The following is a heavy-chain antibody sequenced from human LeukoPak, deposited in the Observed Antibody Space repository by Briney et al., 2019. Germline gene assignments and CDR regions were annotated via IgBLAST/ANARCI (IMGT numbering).Heavy chain of an antibody. CDR1: GFTFSTYY. D-gene: IGHD1-26*01. Sequence: GGSLRLSCAASGFTFSTYYMSWVRQAPGKGLEWVSGIYGGGNSYYAESVTGRFTISRDNSRSTLHLQMNSLRGEDTAVYYCARELTVGATVDYWGQGTLVTVSS. CDR2: IYGGGNS. V-gene: IGHV3-66*02. J-gene: IGHJ4*02. CDR3: ARELTVGATVDY.